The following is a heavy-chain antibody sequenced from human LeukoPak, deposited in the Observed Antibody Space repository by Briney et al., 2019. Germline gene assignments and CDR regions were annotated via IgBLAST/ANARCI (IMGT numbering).Heavy chain of an antibody. CDR2: ISGSGSHA. V-gene: IGHV3-23*01. J-gene: IGHJ5*02. Sequence: GGSLRLSCGASGFSFGSYAMGWTRQAPGQGLEWVSAISGSGSHANYAESVKGRFTISRDNSKNTLYLQMHSLIAADTAVYYCGSGPVGTTVPWGQGTLVTVSS. D-gene: IGHD1-1*01. CDR1: GFSFGSYA. CDR3: GSGPVGTTVP.